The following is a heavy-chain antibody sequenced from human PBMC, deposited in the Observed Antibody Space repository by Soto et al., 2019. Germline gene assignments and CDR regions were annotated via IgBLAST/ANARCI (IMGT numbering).Heavy chain of an antibody. V-gene: IGHV4-39*01. D-gene: IGHD6-13*01. CDR3: ARPLTPGIAAAGFAP. Sequence: SETLSLTCTVSGGSISSSSYYWGWIRQPPGKGLEWIGSIYYSGSTYYNPSLKSRVTISVDTSKNQFSLKLSSVTAADTAVYYCARPLTPGIAAAGFAPWGQGTLVTVSS. CDR2: IYYSGST. J-gene: IGHJ5*02. CDR1: GGSISSSSYY.